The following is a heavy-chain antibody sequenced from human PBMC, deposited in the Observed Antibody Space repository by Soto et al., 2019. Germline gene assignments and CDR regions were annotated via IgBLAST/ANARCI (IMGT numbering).Heavy chain of an antibody. CDR2: IRQDGNEE. CDR1: GFTFRSHW. CDR3: AKAEGYSFDI. V-gene: IGHV3-7*01. D-gene: IGHD1-1*01. J-gene: IGHJ3*02. Sequence: EVQLVETGGGLVQPGGSLRLSCAASGFTFRSHWMSWVRQAPGKGLEWVANIRQDGNEEQYLDSVKGRFTLSRDNAKNLLYLQMNGLRVEDTAVYNCAKAEGYSFDIRGQGTMVTVSS.